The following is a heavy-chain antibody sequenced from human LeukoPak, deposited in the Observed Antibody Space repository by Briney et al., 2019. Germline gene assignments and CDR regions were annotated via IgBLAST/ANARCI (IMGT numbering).Heavy chain of an antibody. D-gene: IGHD2-2*01. J-gene: IGHJ4*02. V-gene: IGHV3-30-3*01. CDR3: ARDPRYCSSTSCYGTGYFDY. CDR1: GFTFSSYA. CDR2: ISYDGSNK. Sequence: QPGRSLRLSCAASGFTFSSYAMHWVRQAPGKGLEWVAVISYDGSNKYYADSVKGRFTISRDNSKNTLYLQMNSLRAEDTAVYYCARDPRYCSSTSCYGTGYFDYWGQGTLVTVSS.